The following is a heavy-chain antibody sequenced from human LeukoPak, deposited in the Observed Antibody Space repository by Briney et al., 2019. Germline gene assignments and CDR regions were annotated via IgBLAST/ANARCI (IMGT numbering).Heavy chain of an antibody. J-gene: IGHJ6*02. CDR3: AKDGSPLRQYSSSWSTFDYYYGMDV. D-gene: IGHD6-13*01. V-gene: IGHV3-43*02. CDR2: ISGDGGST. CDR1: GFTFDDYA. Sequence: GGSLRLSCAASGFTFDDYAMHWVRQAPGKGLEWVSLISGDGGSTYYADSVKGLFTISRDNSKTSLYLQMNSLRTEDTALYYCAKDGSPLRQYSSSWSTFDYYYGMDVWGQGTTVTVSS.